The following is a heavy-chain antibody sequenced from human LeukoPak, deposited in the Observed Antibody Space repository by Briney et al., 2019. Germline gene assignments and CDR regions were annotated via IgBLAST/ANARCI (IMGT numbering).Heavy chain of an antibody. CDR1: GGSISSYY. CDR3: ARSGYSYDSAVYWNFDL. J-gene: IGHJ2*01. CDR2: VSYSGTT. V-gene: IGHV4-59*01. Sequence: SETLSLTCTVSGGSISSYYWTWIRQPPGKGLEWLGYVSYSGTTKYNPSLKSRVTMSVDMSKNRLSLRLTSVTAADTAVYYCARSGYSYDSAVYWNFDLWGRGTLVTVSS. D-gene: IGHD5-18*01.